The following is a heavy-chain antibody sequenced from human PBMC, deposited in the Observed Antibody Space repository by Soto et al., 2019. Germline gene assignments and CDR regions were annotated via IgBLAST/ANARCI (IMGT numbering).Heavy chain of an antibody. J-gene: IGHJ4*02. D-gene: IGHD4-17*01. CDR2: IHHSGST. V-gene: IGHV4-30-2*01. Sequence: QLQLQESGSGLVKPSQTLSLTCAVSGGSISSGGYSWSWIRQPPGKGLEWIGYIHHSGSTYYNPSLKSRVTTSVDRPKNQVYLKLSSGTAADTAVYYCARVGYGEGFDYWGQGTLVTVSP. CDR3: ARVGYGEGFDY. CDR1: GGSISSGGYS.